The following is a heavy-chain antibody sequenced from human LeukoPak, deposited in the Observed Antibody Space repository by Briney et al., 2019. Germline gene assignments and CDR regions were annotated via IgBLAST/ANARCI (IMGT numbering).Heavy chain of an antibody. V-gene: IGHV3-23*01. CDR3: AKRDSSGSLPRLFDY. J-gene: IGHJ4*02. CDR1: GFTFSSYA. CDR2: ISGSGGTT. Sequence: PGGSLRLSCAASGFTFSSYAMSWVRQAPGEGLEWVSYISGSGGTTSYADSVKGRVTISRDNSKNTLYLQMNSLRAEDIAVYYCAKRDSSGSLPRLFDYWGQGTLVTVSS. D-gene: IGHD6-19*01.